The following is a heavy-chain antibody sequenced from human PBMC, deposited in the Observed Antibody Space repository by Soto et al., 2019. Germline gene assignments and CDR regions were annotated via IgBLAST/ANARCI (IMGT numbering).Heavy chain of an antibody. Sequence: ASVKVSCKASGYTFTGYYMHWVRQAPGQGLEWMGWINPNSGGTNYAQKFQDWVTMTRDTSISTAYMELSRLRSDDTAVYYCAREGSGSYQWSPKYYFDYWGQGTLVTVSS. CDR3: AREGSGSYQWSPKYYFDY. V-gene: IGHV1-2*04. D-gene: IGHD3-10*01. CDR1: GYTFTGYY. J-gene: IGHJ4*02. CDR2: INPNSGGT.